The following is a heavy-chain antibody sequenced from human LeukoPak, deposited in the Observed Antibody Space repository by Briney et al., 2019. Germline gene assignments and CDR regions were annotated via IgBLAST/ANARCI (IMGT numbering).Heavy chain of an antibody. CDR2: IYHSGST. CDR3: GRSLETIFGAFDI. J-gene: IGHJ3*02. V-gene: IGHV4-38-2*01. Sequence: PSETLSLTCAVSGYSISSGYYWGWIRQPPGRGLEWIGSIYHSGSTYYNPSLKSRVTISVDTSKNHFSLKLSSVTAADTAVYYCGRSLETIFGAFDIWGQGTMVTVSS. CDR1: GYSISSGYY. D-gene: IGHD3-3*01.